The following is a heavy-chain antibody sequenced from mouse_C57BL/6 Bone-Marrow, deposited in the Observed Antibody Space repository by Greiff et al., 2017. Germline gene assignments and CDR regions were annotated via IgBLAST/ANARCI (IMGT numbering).Heavy chain of an antibody. CDR1: GFNINNTY. CDR3: ARRSLDY. CDR2: FDPANGNT. V-gene: IGHV14-3*01. J-gene: IGHJ2*01. Sequence: EVKLEESVAELVRPGASVKLSCTASGFNINNTYMHLVKQRPEQGLEWIGRFDPANGNTKYAPKFQGKVTITADTSSNTAYLQLSSLTSEDTAIYCCARRSLDYWGQGTTLTVSS.